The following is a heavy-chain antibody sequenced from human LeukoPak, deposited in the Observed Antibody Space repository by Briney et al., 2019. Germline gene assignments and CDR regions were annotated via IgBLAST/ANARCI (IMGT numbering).Heavy chain of an antibody. V-gene: IGHV3-74*01. CDR2: INSDGSST. J-gene: IGHJ5*02. CDR1: GFTFSSYW. CDR3: ARAANYDYVWGSYRPYNWFDP. D-gene: IGHD3-16*02. Sequence: GGSLRLSCAASGFTFSSYWMHWVRQAPGKGLVWVSRINSDGSSTSYADSVKGRFTIPRDNAKNTLYLQMNSLRAEDTAVYYCARAANYDYVWGSYRPYNWFDPWGQGTLVTVSS.